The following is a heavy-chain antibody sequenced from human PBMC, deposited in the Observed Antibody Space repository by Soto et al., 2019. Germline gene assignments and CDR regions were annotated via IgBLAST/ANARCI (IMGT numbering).Heavy chain of an antibody. D-gene: IGHD2-21*02. V-gene: IGHV4-61*01. Sequence: SETLSLTCTVSGGSVSSGSYYWSWIRQPPGKGLEWIGYIYYSGSTNYNPSLKSRVTISVDTSKNQFSLKLSSVTAADTAVYYCASGVLAYCGGDCYSYYFDYWGQGTLVTSPQ. J-gene: IGHJ4*02. CDR1: GGSVSSGSYY. CDR3: ASGVLAYCGGDCYSYYFDY. CDR2: IYYSGST.